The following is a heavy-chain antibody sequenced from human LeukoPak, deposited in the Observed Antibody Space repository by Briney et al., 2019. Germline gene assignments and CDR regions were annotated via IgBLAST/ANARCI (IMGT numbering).Heavy chain of an antibody. CDR1: GGTFSSYA. Sequence: SVKVSCKASGGTFSSYAISWVRQAPGQGLEWMGRIIPIFGTANYAQKFQGRVTITTDVSTSTAYMELSSLRSEDTAVYYCARGIAVAKGWFDPWGQGTLVTVSS. J-gene: IGHJ5*02. D-gene: IGHD6-19*01. CDR3: ARGIAVAKGWFDP. CDR2: IIPIFGTA. V-gene: IGHV1-69*05.